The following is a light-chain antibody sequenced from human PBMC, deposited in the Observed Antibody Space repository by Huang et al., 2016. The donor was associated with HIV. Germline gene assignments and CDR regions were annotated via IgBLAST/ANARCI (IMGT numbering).Light chain of an antibody. J-gene: IGKJ1*01. CDR3: QQRSNWPWT. CDR2: DTS. Sequence: IVLMHSPATLSLSPGEGATLSCRASQSVSNFLGWYQQKPGQAPRLLIYDTSNRATGIPARFSGGGSGTDFTLTINSLEPEDSAVYYCQQRSNWPWTFGQGTKVEIK. V-gene: IGKV3-11*01. CDR1: QSVSNF.